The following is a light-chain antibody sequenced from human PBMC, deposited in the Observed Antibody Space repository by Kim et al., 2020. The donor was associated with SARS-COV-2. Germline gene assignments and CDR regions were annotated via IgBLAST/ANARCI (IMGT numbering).Light chain of an antibody. CDR2: LEGSGSY. CDR3: ETWDSNTWV. V-gene: IGLV4-60*03. J-gene: IGLJ3*02. CDR1: SGHSSYI. Sequence: QPVLTQSSSASASLGPSVKLTCTLSSGHSSYIIAWHQQQPGKAPRYLMKLEGSGSYNKGSGVPDRFSGSSSGADCYLTISNLQSEDEADYYCETWDSNTWVFGGGTQLTVL.